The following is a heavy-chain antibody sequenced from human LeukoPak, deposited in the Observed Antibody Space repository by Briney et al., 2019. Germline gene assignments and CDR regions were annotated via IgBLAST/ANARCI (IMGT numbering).Heavy chain of an antibody. J-gene: IGHJ4*02. D-gene: IGHD6-13*01. Sequence: ASVKVSCKASGGTFSSYAISWVRQAPGQGLEWMGRIIPIFGTANYAQKFQGRVTITTDESTSTAYMELSSLRSEDTAVYYCASYLLGVRTQLVHTPFEYWGQGTLVTVSS. CDR2: IIPIFGTA. CDR3: ASYLLGVRTQLVHTPFEY. CDR1: GGTFSSYA. V-gene: IGHV1-69*05.